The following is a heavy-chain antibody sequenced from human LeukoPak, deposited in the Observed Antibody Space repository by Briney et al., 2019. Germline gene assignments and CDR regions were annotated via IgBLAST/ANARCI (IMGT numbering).Heavy chain of an antibody. J-gene: IGHJ4*02. Sequence: GGSLRLSCVVSGITLSNYGMGWVRQAPGKGLEWVAGISDSGGRTNYADSVKGRFTISRDNPKNTLYLQMNSLRAEDTAVYFCAKRGVVIRVILVGFHKEAYYFDSWGQGALVTVSS. CDR2: ISDSGGRT. D-gene: IGHD3-22*01. CDR3: AKRGVVIRVILVGFHKEAYYFDS. V-gene: IGHV3-23*01. CDR1: GITLSNYG.